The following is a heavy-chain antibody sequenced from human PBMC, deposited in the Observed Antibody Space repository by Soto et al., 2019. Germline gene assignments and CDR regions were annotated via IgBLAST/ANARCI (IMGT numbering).Heavy chain of an antibody. D-gene: IGHD3-9*01. V-gene: IGHV1-46*03. CDR2: INPSGGST. J-gene: IGHJ6*03. CDR3: ARTYYDILTGYSRYYWDV. CDR1: GYTFTSYY. Sequence: ASVKVSCKASGYTFTSYYMHWVRQAPGQGLEWMGIINPSGGSTSYAQKFQGRVTMTRDTSTSTVYMELSSLRSEDTAVYYCARTYYDILTGYSRYYWDVWGKGTTVTVSS.